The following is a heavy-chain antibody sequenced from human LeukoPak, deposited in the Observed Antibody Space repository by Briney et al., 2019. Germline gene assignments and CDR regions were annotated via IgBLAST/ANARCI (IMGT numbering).Heavy chain of an antibody. CDR3: ATHELKDAFDI. CDR2: ISSRSSTI. J-gene: IGHJ3*02. D-gene: IGHD3-10*01. CDR1: GFTFSSYS. V-gene: IGHV3-48*01. Sequence: GGSLRLSCAASGFTFSSYSMNWVRQAPGKGLEWVSYISSRSSTIYYADSVKGRFTISGDNAKNSLYLQMNSLRAEDTAVYYCATHELKDAFDIWGQGTMVTVSS.